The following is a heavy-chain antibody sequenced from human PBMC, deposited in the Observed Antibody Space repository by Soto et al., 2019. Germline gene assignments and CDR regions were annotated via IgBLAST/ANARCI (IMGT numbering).Heavy chain of an antibody. CDR1: GFTFSNYA. CDR2: ISGSGGST. D-gene: IGHD6-13*01. CDR3: AKDKGSSWYEIDY. J-gene: IGHJ4*02. V-gene: IGHV3-23*01. Sequence: EVQLLESGGGLVQPGGSLRLSCAASGFTFSNYAVTWVRQAPGKGLEWVSTISGSGGSTYYADSVKGRFTISRDNSKNTLYLQMNSLRAEDTAVYYLAKDKGSSWYEIDYWGQGTLVTVSS.